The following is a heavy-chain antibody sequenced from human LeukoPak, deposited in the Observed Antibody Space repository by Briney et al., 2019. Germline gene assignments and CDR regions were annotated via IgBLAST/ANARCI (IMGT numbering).Heavy chain of an antibody. CDR2: IYYSGST. J-gene: IGHJ4*02. V-gene: IGHV4-59*01. CDR1: GGSISSYY. Sequence: SETLSLTCTVSGGSISSYYWSWIRKPPGGGLEWIGYIYYSGSTYYNPSLKSRVTISVHTSKNQFSLKLSSVTAADKAVYYCAREYYGSSGYYNDYWGQGALVTVSS. CDR3: AREYYGSSGYYNDY. D-gene: IGHD3-22*01.